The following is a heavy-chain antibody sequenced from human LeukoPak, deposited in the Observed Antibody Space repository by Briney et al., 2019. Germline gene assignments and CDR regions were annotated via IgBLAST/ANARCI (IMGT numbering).Heavy chain of an antibody. CDR3: STVPQRGVAFEI. Sequence: PGGSLRLSCAASGFTFGDYYMTWLREAPGKGLEGVSYISGSGSTIYYADSVKGRFNISRDNAKNSLYLQMNSLKTEDTAVYYCSTVPQRGVAFEIWGQGTMVTVSS. CDR1: GFTFGDYY. CDR2: ISGSGSTI. D-gene: IGHD6-25*01. J-gene: IGHJ3*02. V-gene: IGHV3-11*01.